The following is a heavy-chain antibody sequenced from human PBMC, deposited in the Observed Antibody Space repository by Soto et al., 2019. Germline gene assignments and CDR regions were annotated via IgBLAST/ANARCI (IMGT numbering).Heavy chain of an antibody. CDR3: ARGHNFWSGYYTYYFDY. CDR1: GGSISSGGYY. D-gene: IGHD3-3*01. CDR2: IYYSGST. J-gene: IGHJ4*02. V-gene: IGHV4-31*03. Sequence: SETLSLTCTVSGGSISSGGYYWSWIRQHPGKGLEWIGYIYYSGSTYYNPSLKSRVTISVDTSKSQFSLKLSSVTAADTAVCYCARGHNFWSGYYTYYFDYWGQGTLVTVS.